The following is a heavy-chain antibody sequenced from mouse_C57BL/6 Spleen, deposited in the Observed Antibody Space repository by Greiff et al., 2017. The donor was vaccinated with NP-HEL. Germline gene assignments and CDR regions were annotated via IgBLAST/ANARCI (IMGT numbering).Heavy chain of an antibody. D-gene: IGHD2-5*01. CDR3: ARSRTYYSNSYAMDY. Sequence: QVQLQQPGAELVKPGASVKMSCKASGYTFTSYWITWVKQRPGQGLEWIGDIYPGSGSTNYNEKFKSKATLTVDTSSRTASMQLSSLTSEDSAVYYCARSRTYYSNSYAMDYWGQGTSVTVSS. CDR1: GYTFTSYW. V-gene: IGHV1-55*01. J-gene: IGHJ4*01. CDR2: IYPGSGST.